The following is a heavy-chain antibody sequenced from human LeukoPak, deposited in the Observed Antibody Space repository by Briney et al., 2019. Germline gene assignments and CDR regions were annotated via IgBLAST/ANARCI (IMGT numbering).Heavy chain of an antibody. J-gene: IGHJ4*02. CDR1: GFTFSSYA. V-gene: IGHV3-30-3*01. Sequence: GGSLRLSCAASGFTFSSYAMHWVRQAPGKGLEGVAVISYDGSNKYYADSVKGRFTISRDNSKNTLYLQMNSLRAEDTAVYYCAREAIAVAAGYFDYWGQGTLVTVSS. CDR3: AREAIAVAAGYFDY. CDR2: ISYDGSNK. D-gene: IGHD6-19*01.